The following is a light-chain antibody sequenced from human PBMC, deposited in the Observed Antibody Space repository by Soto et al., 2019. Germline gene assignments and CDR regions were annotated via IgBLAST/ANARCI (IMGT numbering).Light chain of an antibody. CDR3: QQSDSTPYT. CDR2: DAS. V-gene: IGKV1-39*01. CDR1: QTISTY. J-gene: IGKJ2*01. Sequence: DIQMTQSPSSLCASVGDRVTITCRASQTISTYLNWYQQKPGKAPRLLIYDASSLLSGVPSRFSGSGSGTDFTLTIASLQPEDFSTYYCQQSDSTPYTFGQGTKVDIK.